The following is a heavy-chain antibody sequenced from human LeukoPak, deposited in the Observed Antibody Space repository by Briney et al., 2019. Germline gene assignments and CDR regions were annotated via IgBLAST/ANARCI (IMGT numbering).Heavy chain of an antibody. Sequence: PSETLSLTCTVSGYSIANGYHWAWVRQPPGKRLEWLGSIYQSGSTYDNLSLKSRLTMSVDTSKNQFSLKLSSVTAADTAVYYCARGIAAPGIDDYWGQGTLVTVSS. CDR1: GYSIANGYH. D-gene: IGHD6-13*01. CDR2: IYQSGST. J-gene: IGHJ4*02. V-gene: IGHV4-38-2*02. CDR3: ARGIAAPGIDDY.